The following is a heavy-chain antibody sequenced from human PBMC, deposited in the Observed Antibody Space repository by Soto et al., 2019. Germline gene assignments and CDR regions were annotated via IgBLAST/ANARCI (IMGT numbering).Heavy chain of an antibody. CDR1: GYSFVSYW. CDR2: MHPGEADT. J-gene: IGHJ4*01. D-gene: IGHD3-10*01. Sequence: PGESLKISCTGFGYSFVSYWIGWVRQTPGKGLEWVAIMHPGEADTIYSPSFQGQVTISSYGSISVTFLHWRSVKASGTATGYWARPPWGPMARDTSYFVNGGPGTLVAVSS. CDR3: ARPPWGPMARDTSYFVN. V-gene: IGHV5-51*01.